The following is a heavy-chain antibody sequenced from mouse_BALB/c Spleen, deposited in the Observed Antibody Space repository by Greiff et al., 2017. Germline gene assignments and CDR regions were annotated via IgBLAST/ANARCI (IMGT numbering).Heavy chain of an antibody. J-gene: IGHJ3*01. D-gene: IGHD2-14*01. CDR3: ARRGRGYDGSFAY. CDR1: GYSITSDYA. CDR2: ISYSGST. V-gene: IGHV3-2*02. Sequence: EVQLQESGPGLVKPSQSLSLTCTVTGYSITSDYAWNWIRQFPGNKLEWMGYISYSGSTSYNPSLKSRISITRDTSKNQFFLQLNSVTTEDTATYYCARRGRGYDGSFAYWGQGTLVTVSA.